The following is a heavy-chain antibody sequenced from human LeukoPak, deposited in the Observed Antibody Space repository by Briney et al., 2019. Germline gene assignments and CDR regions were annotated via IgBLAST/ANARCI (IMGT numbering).Heavy chain of an antibody. CDR2: IRGSGGTT. CDR3: ARRKEYSSDY. CDR1: GFTFSSYA. J-gene: IGHJ4*02. D-gene: IGHD6-6*01. V-gene: IGHV3-23*01. Sequence: GGSLRLSCAASGFTFSSYAMYWVRQAPGKGLEWVSTIRGSGGTTYYADSVKGRFTISRDNSKNTLYLQMNSLRAEDTAVYYCARRKEYSSDYWGQGPLVTVSS.